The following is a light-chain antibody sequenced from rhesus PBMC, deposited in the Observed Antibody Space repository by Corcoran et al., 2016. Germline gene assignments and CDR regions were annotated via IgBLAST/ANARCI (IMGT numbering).Light chain of an antibody. V-gene: IGKV1-25*01. J-gene: IGKJ2*01. CDR2: ESS. CDR1: QGISND. Sequence: DIQMTQSPSSLSASVGDRVTITCRASQGISNDLAWFQQKPGETPKLLIYESSSLQSGIPSRFSGSGSGTVFTLTISSLQSEDFATYYCQHYYCTPYSFGQGTKVEIK. CDR3: QHYYCTPYS.